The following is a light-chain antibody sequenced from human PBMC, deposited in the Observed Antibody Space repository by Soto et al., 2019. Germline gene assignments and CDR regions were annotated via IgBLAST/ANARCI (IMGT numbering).Light chain of an antibody. CDR2: GVS. CDR1: QSVSSTY. V-gene: IGKV3-20*01. CDR3: QQFSSYPLT. Sequence: EVGLTQSPGTLSLSPGERVTFSCRASQSVSSTYLAWYKQKPGQAPRLVIYGVSSRATGIPDRFSGSGSGTDLTLTISRLEPEDFAVYYCQQFSSYPLTFGEGTKVDI. J-gene: IGKJ4*01.